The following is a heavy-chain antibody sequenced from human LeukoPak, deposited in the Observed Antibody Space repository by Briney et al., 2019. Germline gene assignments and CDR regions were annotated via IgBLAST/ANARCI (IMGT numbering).Heavy chain of an antibody. CDR1: GFTFSSYE. J-gene: IGHJ4*02. CDR2: ISSSGSTI. D-gene: IGHD3-22*01. Sequence: GGSLRLSCAASGFTFSSYEMNWVRQAPGKGLEWVSYISSSGSTIYYADSVKGRFTISRDNAKNSLYLQMNSLRAEDTAVYYCARVLYSSGYYYDYRGQGTLVTVSS. V-gene: IGHV3-48*03. CDR3: ARVLYSSGYYYDY.